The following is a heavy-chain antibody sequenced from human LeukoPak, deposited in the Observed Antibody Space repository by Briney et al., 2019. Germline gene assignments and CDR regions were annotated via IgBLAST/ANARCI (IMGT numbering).Heavy chain of an antibody. CDR2: IIPILGIA. CDR1: GYTFTAYY. V-gene: IGHV1-69*04. Sequence: ASVKVSCKASGYTFTAYYIHWVRQAPGQGLEWMGRIIPILGIANYAQKFQGRVTITADKSTSTAYMELSSLRSEDTAVYYCAREGIAVAGTLGVSFDYWGQGTLVTVSS. CDR3: AREGIAVAGTLGVSFDY. J-gene: IGHJ4*02. D-gene: IGHD6-19*01.